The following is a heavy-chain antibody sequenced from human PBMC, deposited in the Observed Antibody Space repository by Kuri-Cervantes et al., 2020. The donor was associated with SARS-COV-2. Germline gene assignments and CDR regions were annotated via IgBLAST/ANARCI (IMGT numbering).Heavy chain of an antibody. CDR1: GFTFSSYG. D-gene: IGHD1-1*01. Sequence: LSLTCAASGFTFSSYGMNWVRQAPGKGLEWVAVISYDGSNKYYADSVKGRFTISRDNSKNTLYLQMNSLRAEDTAVYYCVRDGDHWNFDYWGQGTLVTVSS. V-gene: IGHV3-30*07. CDR2: ISYDGSNK. J-gene: IGHJ4*02. CDR3: VRDGDHWNFDY.